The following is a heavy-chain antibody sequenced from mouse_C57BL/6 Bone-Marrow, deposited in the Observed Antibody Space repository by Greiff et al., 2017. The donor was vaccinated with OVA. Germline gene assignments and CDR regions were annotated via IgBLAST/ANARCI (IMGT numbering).Heavy chain of an antibody. CDR1: GYTFTRYL. D-gene: IGHD4-1*01. CDR3: TRGNWDGVYFDY. V-gene: IGHV1-5*01. CDR2: IYPGNSDT. J-gene: IGHJ2*01. Sequence: GPLQQSGTVLARPGASVKMSCKTSGYTFTRYLMHWGKQRAGQGLGWIGAIYPGNSDTSYNQKFKGKAKLTAVTSASTAYMELSSLTNEDSAVYCCTRGNWDGVYFDYWGQGTTLTVSS.